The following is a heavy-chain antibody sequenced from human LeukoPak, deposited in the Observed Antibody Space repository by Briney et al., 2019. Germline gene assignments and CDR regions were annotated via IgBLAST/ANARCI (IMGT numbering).Heavy chain of an antibody. J-gene: IGHJ5*01. CDR2: IYYSGST. V-gene: IGHV4-39*01. D-gene: IGHD2-21*02. CDR1: GGSISSSSYY. Sequence: KSSETLSLTCSVSGGSISSSSYYWGWIRQPPGKGLEWIGSIYYSGSTYYNSSLKSRVTISVDTSKNQFSLKLSSVTAADTAVYYCARARCGGDCYLGKLHWFDSWGQGTLVTVSS. CDR3: ARARCGGDCYLGKLHWFDS.